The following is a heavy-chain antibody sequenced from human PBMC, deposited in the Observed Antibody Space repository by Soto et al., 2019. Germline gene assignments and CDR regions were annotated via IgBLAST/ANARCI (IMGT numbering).Heavy chain of an antibody. CDR1: GGSISSYY. CDR3: ARLRSGSYYTPAYFQH. J-gene: IGHJ1*01. V-gene: IGHV4-39*01. Sequence: SETLSLTCTVSGGSISSYYWSWIRQPPGKGLEWIGSIYYSGSTYYNPSLKSRVTISVDTSKNQFSLKLSSVTAADTAVYYCARLRSGSYYTPAYFQHWGQGTLVTVSS. CDR2: IYYSGST. D-gene: IGHD1-26*01.